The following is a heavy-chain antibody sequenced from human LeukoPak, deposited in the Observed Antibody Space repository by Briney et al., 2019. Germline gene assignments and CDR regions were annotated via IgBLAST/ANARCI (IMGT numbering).Heavy chain of an antibody. CDR3: ARDVRRYHDY. D-gene: IGHD1-14*01. Sequence: GGTLRLSCAASGFTFSSYEMNWVRRAPGKGLEWVSYISSSGSTIYYADSVKGRFTISRDNAKNSLYLQMDSLRAEDTAVYYCARDVRRYHDYWGQGTLVTVSS. V-gene: IGHV3-48*03. CDR2: ISSSGSTI. CDR1: GFTFSSYE. J-gene: IGHJ4*02.